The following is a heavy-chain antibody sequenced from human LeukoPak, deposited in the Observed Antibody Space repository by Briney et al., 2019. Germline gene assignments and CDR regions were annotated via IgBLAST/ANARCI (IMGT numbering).Heavy chain of an antibody. CDR3: AKGGASVTRYVDY. D-gene: IGHD4-17*01. J-gene: IGHJ4*02. CDR1: GFTFSSYS. V-gene: IGHV3-21*01. CDR2: ISSSSSYM. Sequence: GGSLRLSCAASGFTFSSYSMNWVRQAPGKGLEWVSSISSSSSYMYYADSVKGRFTISRDNAKNSLYLQMNSLRAEDTAVYYCAKGGASVTRYVDYWGQGTLVTVSS.